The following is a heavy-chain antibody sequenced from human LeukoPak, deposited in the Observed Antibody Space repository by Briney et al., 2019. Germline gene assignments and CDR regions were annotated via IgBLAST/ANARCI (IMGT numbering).Heavy chain of an antibody. D-gene: IGHD6-19*01. CDR2: INWNGGST. Sequence: PGGSLRLSCAASGFTFSSYGMNWVRQVPGKGLEWVSGINWNGGSTGYADSVKGRFTISRDNAKNSLYLQMNSLRAEDTALYYCARDIVLIAVAVRGSFDIWGQGTMVTVSS. CDR1: GFTFSSYG. V-gene: IGHV3-20*04. J-gene: IGHJ3*02. CDR3: ARDIVLIAVAVRGSFDI.